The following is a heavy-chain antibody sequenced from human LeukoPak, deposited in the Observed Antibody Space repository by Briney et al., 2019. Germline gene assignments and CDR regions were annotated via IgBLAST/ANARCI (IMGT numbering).Heavy chain of an antibody. Sequence: ASVKVSCKASGGTFSSYAISWVRQAPGQGLEWMGRIIPILGIANYAQKFQGRVTITADKSTSTAYMELRSLRSEDTAVYYCARAMAYLGRAFDIWGQGTMVTVSS. J-gene: IGHJ3*02. CDR1: GGTFSSYA. CDR2: IIPILGIA. V-gene: IGHV1-69*04. CDR3: ARAMAYLGRAFDI. D-gene: IGHD3-16*01.